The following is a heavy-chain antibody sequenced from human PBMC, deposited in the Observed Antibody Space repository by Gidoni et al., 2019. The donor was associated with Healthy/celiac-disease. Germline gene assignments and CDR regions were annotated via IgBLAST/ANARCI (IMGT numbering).Heavy chain of an antibody. V-gene: IGHV3-9*01. CDR3: AKDRSIAALYYFDY. J-gene: IGHJ4*02. Sequence: EVQLVSSGGGLVPPGRSLRLSFAPSGVTFDDYVMHWVRQAPGKGLEWVSGISWNSGSIGYADSVKGRFTISRDNAKNSLYLQMNSLRAEDTALYYCAKDRSIAALYYFDYWGQGTLVTVSS. CDR1: GVTFDDYV. CDR2: ISWNSGSI. D-gene: IGHD6-6*01.